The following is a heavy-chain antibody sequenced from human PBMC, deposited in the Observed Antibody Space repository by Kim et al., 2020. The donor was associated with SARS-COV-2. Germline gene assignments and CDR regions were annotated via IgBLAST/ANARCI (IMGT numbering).Heavy chain of an antibody. Sequence: GGSLRLSCAASGFTFSSYGMHWVRQAPGKGLEWVAVISYDGSNKYYADSVKGRFTISRDNSKNTLYLQMNSLRAEATAVYYCASHGSGSYPHAYYYYGMDVWGQGTTVTVSS. D-gene: IGHD3-10*01. CDR3: ASHGSGSYPHAYYYYGMDV. CDR2: ISYDGSNK. V-gene: IGHV3-33*05. J-gene: IGHJ6*02. CDR1: GFTFSSYG.